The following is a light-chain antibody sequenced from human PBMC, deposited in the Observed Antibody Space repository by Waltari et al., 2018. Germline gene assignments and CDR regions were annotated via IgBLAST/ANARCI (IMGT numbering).Light chain of an antibody. CDR1: QSLFYSSNNKNY. V-gene: IGKV4-1*01. CDR3: QQYYITPLS. J-gene: IGKJ4*01. CDR2: WAS. Sequence: DVVMTQSPDFLAVSLGERATIHCKSSQSLFYSSNNKNYFAWYQQKPGPPPKLRIYWASTREAGVPDRFSGSGSGTDFTLTISSLQAEDVAIYFCQQYYITPLSFGGGTRVEIK.